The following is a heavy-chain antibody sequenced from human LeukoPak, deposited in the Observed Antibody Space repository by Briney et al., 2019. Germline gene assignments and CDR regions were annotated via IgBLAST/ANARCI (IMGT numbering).Heavy chain of an antibody. D-gene: IGHD5-12*01. J-gene: IGHJ4*02. Sequence: GGSLRLSCAASGFTFSNAWMSWVRQAPGKGLEWVGRIKSKTDGGTTDYAAPVKGRFTISRDDSKNTLYLQMNSLKTEDTAVYYCTTDPTWIGGKDYWGQGTLVTVSS. V-gene: IGHV3-15*01. CDR2: IKSKTDGGTT. CDR1: GFTFSNAW. CDR3: TTDPTWIGGKDY.